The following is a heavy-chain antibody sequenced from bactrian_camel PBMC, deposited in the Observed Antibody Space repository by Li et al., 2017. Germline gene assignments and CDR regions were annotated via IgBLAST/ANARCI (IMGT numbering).Heavy chain of an antibody. CDR1: GYTYSSNC. V-gene: IGHV3S40*01. CDR3: AADSSSWYHYYR. D-gene: IGHD6*01. Sequence: VQLVESGGGSVQAGGSLRLSCAASGYTYSSNCMGWFRQAPGKEREAVAAIYTQENATYYADSVKGRFTISQDSAKNTGYLQMNSLKPDDTAMYFCAADSSSWYHYYRWGRGTQVTVS. CDR2: IYTQENAT. J-gene: IGHJ4*01.